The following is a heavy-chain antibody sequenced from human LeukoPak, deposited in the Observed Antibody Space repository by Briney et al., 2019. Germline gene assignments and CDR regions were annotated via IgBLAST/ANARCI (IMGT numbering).Heavy chain of an antibody. D-gene: IGHD3-10*01. J-gene: IGHJ6*02. Sequence: GASVKVSCKASGYTFTGYYMHWVRQAPGQGLEWMGWINPNSGGTNYAQKFQGRVTMTRDTSISTAYMELSRLRSDDTAVYYCARDYVSGSYAYYYGMDVWGQGTTVTVSS. CDR1: GYTFTGYY. CDR3: ARDYVSGSYAYYYGMDV. V-gene: IGHV1-2*02. CDR2: INPNSGGT.